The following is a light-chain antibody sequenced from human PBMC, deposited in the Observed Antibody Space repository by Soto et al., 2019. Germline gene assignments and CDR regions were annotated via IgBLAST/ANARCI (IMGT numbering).Light chain of an antibody. CDR3: QQYGSSPRIT. CDR1: QSVSSSY. V-gene: IGKV3-20*01. CDR2: GAS. J-gene: IGKJ5*01. Sequence: EIVLTQSPGTLSLSPGERATLSCRASQSVSSSYLAWYQQKPGQAPRLLIYGASTRATGIPDRFSGSGSGTDFTLTISRLEPEDFAVYYCQQYGSSPRITFGQWTRLEI.